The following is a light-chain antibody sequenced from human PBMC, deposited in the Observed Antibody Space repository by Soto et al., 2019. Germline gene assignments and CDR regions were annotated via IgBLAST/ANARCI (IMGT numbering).Light chain of an antibody. Sequence: DIQMNQSPYILSASVGDRVTITCRASQSVSSWLAWYQQKTGKAPKVLIYGASSLDGWAPSRFSGSGSGTEFTLTISSLQPDDFATYYCQQYNTYPLTFGGGTKVDIK. CDR3: QQYNTYPLT. V-gene: IGKV1-5*01. CDR1: QSVSSW. J-gene: IGKJ4*01. CDR2: GAS.